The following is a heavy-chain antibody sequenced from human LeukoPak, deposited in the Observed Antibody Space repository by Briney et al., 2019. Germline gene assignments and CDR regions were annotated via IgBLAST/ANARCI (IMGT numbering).Heavy chain of an antibody. CDR2: VTYSGST. D-gene: IGHD1-26*01. V-gene: IGHV4-59*08. Sequence: SETLSLTCSVSGGSVSGHYWSWIRQPPGKGLEWIGYVTYSGSTDYNPSLQSRVTISVDTSKNQFSLKLSSVTAADTAVYFCARHYNGRRSGSYYEDYWGQGTLVTVSS. CDR3: ARHYNGRRSGSYYEDY. CDR1: GGSVSGHY. J-gene: IGHJ4*02.